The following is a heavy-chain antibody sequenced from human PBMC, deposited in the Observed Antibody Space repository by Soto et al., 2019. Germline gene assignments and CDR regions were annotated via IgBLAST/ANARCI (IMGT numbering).Heavy chain of an antibody. J-gene: IGHJ6*02. V-gene: IGHV3-53*04. CDR1: GIPVSSNY. Sequence: EVQLVESGGGLVQPGGSLRLSCAASGIPVSSNYMTWVRQAPGKGLEWVSVLHSGGDTYYANSVKSRFTISRHDSTNTLFLQMNSLTPEDTAVYYCERDGPYYYASRMDVWGQGTTVTVSS. CDR3: ERDGPYYYASRMDV. D-gene: IGHD3-10*01. CDR2: LHSGGDT.